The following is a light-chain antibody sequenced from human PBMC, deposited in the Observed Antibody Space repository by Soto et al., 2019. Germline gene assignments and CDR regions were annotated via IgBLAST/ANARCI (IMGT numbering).Light chain of an antibody. CDR1: QSVGSS. CDR3: QQHSDWPLT. J-gene: IGKJ4*01. CDR2: DAS. V-gene: IGKV3-11*01. Sequence: EIVLIQSQATLSLSPGERATLSCRASQSVGSSLPWYQQNPGQAPRLLIFDASNRATGIPVRFSGSGSGTDFTLTISSLEPEDFTVYYCQQHSDWPLTFGGGTRVEIK.